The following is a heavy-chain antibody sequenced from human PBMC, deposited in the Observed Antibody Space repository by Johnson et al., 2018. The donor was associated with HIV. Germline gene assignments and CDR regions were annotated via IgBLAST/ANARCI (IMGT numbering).Heavy chain of an antibody. CDR2: IRYDGSNK. D-gene: IGHD1-26*01. CDR3: ARVMGATQVMGAFDI. CDR1: GFTFSSYG. Sequence: QMLLVESGGGVVQPGRSLRLSCAVSGFTFSSYGMHWVRQAPGKGLEWVAFIRYDGSNKHYADSVKGRFTISRDNSKNTLYLQMNSLRAEDTAVYYCARVMGATQVMGAFDIWGQGTMVTVSS. J-gene: IGHJ3*02. V-gene: IGHV3-30*02.